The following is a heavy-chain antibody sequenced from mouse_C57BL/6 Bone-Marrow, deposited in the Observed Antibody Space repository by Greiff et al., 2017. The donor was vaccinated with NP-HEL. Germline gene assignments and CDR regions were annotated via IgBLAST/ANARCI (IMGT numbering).Heavy chain of an antibody. J-gene: IGHJ4*01. Sequence: EVQLQESGPELVKPGASVKIPSRASGSTFPDYKMDWVKQGHGKSLEWIGDINLNNGGTIYNQKFKGKATLTVDKSSSTAYMELRSLTSEDTAVYYCARGLIYYYGSSPYYYAMDYWGQGTSVTVSS. CDR1: GSTFPDYK. CDR2: INLNNGGT. CDR3: ARGLIYYYGSSPYYYAMDY. D-gene: IGHD1-1*01. V-gene: IGHV1-18*01.